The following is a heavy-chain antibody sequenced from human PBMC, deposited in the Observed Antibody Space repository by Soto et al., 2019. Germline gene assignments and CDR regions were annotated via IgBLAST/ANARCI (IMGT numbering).Heavy chain of an antibody. D-gene: IGHD1-26*01. Sequence: SETLSLTCGVYGGSFSGYYWSWIRQPPGKGLEWIGEIDHSGSTNYNPSLKSRVSISVDTSKRQFSLKLSFVTAADTAVYYCARRGGGNYPFYFDYWGQGALVTV. CDR2: IDHSGST. CDR3: ARRGGGNYPFYFDY. V-gene: IGHV4-34*01. CDR1: GGSFSGYY. J-gene: IGHJ4*02.